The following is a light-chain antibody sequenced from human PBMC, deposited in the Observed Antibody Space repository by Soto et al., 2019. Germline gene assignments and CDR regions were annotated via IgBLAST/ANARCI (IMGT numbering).Light chain of an antibody. Sequence: QSVLTQPPSASGTPGQRVTISCYGGGSHIGRNYVYWYQQFPGTAPTILIYKNNQRPSGVPARFSGSKSDTSASLALRALRSEDEADYYFVAWDDSLSGRVFGTGTKVTVL. CDR2: KNN. CDR3: VAWDDSLSGRV. CDR1: GSHIGRNY. V-gene: IGLV1-47*01. J-gene: IGLJ1*01.